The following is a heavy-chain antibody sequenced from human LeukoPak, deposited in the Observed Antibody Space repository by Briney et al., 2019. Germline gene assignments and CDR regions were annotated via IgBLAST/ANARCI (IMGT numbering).Heavy chain of an antibody. J-gene: IGHJ4*02. CDR2: ISGSGGST. CDR3: AKDRIVGAAYYFDY. Sequence: GGSLRLSCAASGFTFSNYAMNWVRQAPGRGLEWVSAISGSGGSTYYADSVKGRFTTSRDNSKNTLYLQMNSLRAEDTAVYYCAKDRIVGAAYYFDYWGQGTLVTVSS. D-gene: IGHD1-26*01. V-gene: IGHV3-23*01. CDR1: GFTFSNYA.